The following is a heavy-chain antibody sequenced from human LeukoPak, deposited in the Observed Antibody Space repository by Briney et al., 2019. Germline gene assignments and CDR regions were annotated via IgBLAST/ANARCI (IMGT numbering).Heavy chain of an antibody. J-gene: IGHJ4*02. V-gene: IGHV4-59*01. CDR3: ARYVVVTAMFDY. Sequence: SETLSLTCTVSGGSISSYDWSWIRQPPGKGLEWIGYIYYSGSTNYNPSLKSRVTISVDTSKNQFSLKLSSVTAADTAVYYCARYVVVTAMFDYWGQGTLVTVSS. CDR2: IYYSGST. D-gene: IGHD2-21*02. CDR1: GGSISSYD.